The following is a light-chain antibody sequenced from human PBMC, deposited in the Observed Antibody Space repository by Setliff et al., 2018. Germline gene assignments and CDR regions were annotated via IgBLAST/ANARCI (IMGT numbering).Light chain of an antibody. CDR1: SSNIGAGYD. Sequence: QSVLTQAPSVSGAPGQGVTISCTGSSSNIGAGYDVHWYQQLPGTAPKLLIFGNSNRPSGVPDRFSGSKSGTSASLAITGLQAEDEADYYCQSYDSSLSGSVFGTGTKVTV. CDR3: QSYDSSLSGSV. V-gene: IGLV1-40*01. CDR2: GNS. J-gene: IGLJ1*01.